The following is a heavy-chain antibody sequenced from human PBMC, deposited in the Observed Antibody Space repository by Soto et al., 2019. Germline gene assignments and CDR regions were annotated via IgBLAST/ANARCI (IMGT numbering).Heavy chain of an antibody. CDR3: ASLTSIAALDAFDI. V-gene: IGHV1-69*13. J-gene: IGHJ3*02. CDR2: IIPIFGTA. D-gene: IGHD6-6*01. Sequence: SVKVSCKASGGTFSSYAISWVRQAPGQGLEWMGGIIPIFGTANYAQKFQGRVTITADESTSTAYMELSSLRSEDTAVYYCASLTSIAALDAFDIWGQGTMVIV. CDR1: GGTFSSYA.